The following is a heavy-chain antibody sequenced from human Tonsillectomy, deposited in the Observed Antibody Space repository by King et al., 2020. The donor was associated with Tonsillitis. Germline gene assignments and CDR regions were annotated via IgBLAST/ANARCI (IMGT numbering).Heavy chain of an antibody. J-gene: IGHJ5*01. V-gene: IGHV1-2*02. D-gene: IGHD6-19*01. CDR3: ARALLEAVAVYFFAS. Sequence: QLVQSGAEVKKPGASVKVSCKASGYTFTDYYMHWVRQAPGQGLEWMGWINPNSGGTNYAQKFQGRVTMTGDTSISTAYMELSGLRSDDTALYYCARALLEAVAVYFFASWGQGTLVTVSS. CDR1: GYTFTDYY. CDR2: INPNSGGT.